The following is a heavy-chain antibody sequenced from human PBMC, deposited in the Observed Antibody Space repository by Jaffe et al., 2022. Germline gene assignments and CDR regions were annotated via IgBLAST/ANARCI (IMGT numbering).Heavy chain of an antibody. J-gene: IGHJ4*02. D-gene: IGHD6-19*01. Sequence: QVHLVESGGGLVKPGGSLRLSCAASGFTFSDYYMSWLRQGPGTGLEWVSYISASSATIYYADSVKGRFTISRDNANNSLHLQLTSLRAEDTAVYFCARVRRYSSGYFDYWGQGTQVTVSS. CDR1: GFTFSDYY. CDR3: ARVRRYSSGYFDY. CDR2: ISASSATI. V-gene: IGHV3-11*01.